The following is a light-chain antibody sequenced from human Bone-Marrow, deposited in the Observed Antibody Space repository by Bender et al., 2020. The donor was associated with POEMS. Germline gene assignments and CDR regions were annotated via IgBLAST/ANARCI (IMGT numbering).Light chain of an antibody. V-gene: IGLV1-44*01. CDR3: SSYTGRNNVL. CDR2: TSH. J-gene: IGLJ2*01. Sequence: QSVLTQPPSASGTPGQRVTISCSEGSSNIGAHAVNWYQHLPGTASKLLIYTSHRRPSGVPDRFSGSKSGNTASLTVSGLEAEDEADYDGSSYTGRNNVLVGGGTKLTVL. CDR1: SSNIGAHA.